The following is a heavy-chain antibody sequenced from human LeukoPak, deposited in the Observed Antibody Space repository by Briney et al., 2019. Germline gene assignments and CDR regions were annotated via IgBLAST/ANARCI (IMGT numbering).Heavy chain of an antibody. CDR1: GFTFSSYA. CDR2: ISGSGGST. J-gene: IGHJ4*02. Sequence: SGGSLRLSCAASGFTFSSYAMSWVRQAPGKGLEWVSAISGSGGSTYYADSVKGRFTISRDNSKNTLYLQMNSLRAEDTAVYYCAKDEGVASGSYFDYWGQGTLVTVSS. CDR3: AKDEGVASGSYFDY. D-gene: IGHD3-10*01. V-gene: IGHV3-23*01.